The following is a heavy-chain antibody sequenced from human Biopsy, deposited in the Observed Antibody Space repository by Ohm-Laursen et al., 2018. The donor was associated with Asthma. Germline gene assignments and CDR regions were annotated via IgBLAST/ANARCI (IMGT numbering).Heavy chain of an antibody. Sequence: SETLSLTCTASGGSGSTGSYYWSWIRQPPGKGLEWLGYIYYTGSDNYNPSLKSRVTISVDTSKNQFSLRLNPVAAADTAVYYCARGPNYHGSGRAPIGMDVWGQGTTVTVSS. CDR3: ARGPNYHGSGRAPIGMDV. J-gene: IGHJ6*02. CDR1: GGSGSTGSYY. V-gene: IGHV4-61*01. CDR2: IYYTGSD. D-gene: IGHD3-10*01.